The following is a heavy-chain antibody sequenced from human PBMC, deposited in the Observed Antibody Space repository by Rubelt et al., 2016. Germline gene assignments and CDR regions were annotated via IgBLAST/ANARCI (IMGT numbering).Heavy chain of an antibody. V-gene: IGHV4-39*07. J-gene: IGHJ4*02. CDR1: GGSISSSSYY. CDR3: ARDPRAGTTSFDY. CDR2: IYYSGST. Sequence: QLQLQESGPGLVKPSETLSLTCTVSGGSISSSSYYWGWIRQPPGQGLEWIGSIYYSGSTYYNPSLKSRVTISVDTSKNQFSLKLSSVTAADTAVYYCARDPRAGTTSFDYWGLGTLVTVSS. D-gene: IGHD1-7*01.